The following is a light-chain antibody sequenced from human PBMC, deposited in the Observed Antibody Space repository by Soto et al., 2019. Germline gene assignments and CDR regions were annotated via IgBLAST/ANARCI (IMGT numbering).Light chain of an antibody. Sequence: DIQMTQSPSSLSVSVGDRVTISCRSSENIRNYLIWYRQKPGKAPELLMYIGSTLESGVPSRFSGSGLGTDFTLTIKSLQPEDFGVYYCQQSYIVPYTFGRGTSLDI. CDR3: QQSYIVPYT. J-gene: IGKJ2*01. CDR2: IGS. CDR1: ENIRNY. V-gene: IGKV1-39*01.